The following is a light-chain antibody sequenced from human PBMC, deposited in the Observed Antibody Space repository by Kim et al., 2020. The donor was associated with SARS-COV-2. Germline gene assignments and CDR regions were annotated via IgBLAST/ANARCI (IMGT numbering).Light chain of an antibody. Sequence: LSPGERATLSCRASQSVGRNYLAWYQHKPGQAPRLLIYDASSRAIGIPDRFTGSGSGTDFTLTISRLEPEDFAVYYCQQCATSPLTFGQGTRLEIK. CDR3: QQCATSPLT. V-gene: IGKV3-20*01. CDR1: QSVGRNY. J-gene: IGKJ5*01. CDR2: DAS.